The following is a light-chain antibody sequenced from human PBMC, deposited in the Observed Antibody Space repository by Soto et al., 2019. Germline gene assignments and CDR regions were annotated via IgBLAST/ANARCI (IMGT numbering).Light chain of an antibody. CDR3: CSYAGSRTWV. V-gene: IGLV2-23*02. Sequence: QSVPIQPASVSGSPGQSITISCTGTSSDVGIFGLVSWYQQYPDKAPKLILYEVSKWPSGISHRFSGSKSGNTASLTISGLQAEDEADYYCCSYAGSRTWVFGGGTKLTVL. J-gene: IGLJ3*02. CDR2: EVS. CDR1: SSDVGIFGL.